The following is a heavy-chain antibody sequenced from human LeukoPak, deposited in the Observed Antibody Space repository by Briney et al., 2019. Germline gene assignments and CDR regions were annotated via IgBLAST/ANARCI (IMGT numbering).Heavy chain of an antibody. V-gene: IGHV1-18*01. D-gene: IGHD4-23*01. CDR3: ARDKTVGWFDP. J-gene: IGHJ5*02. Sequence: ASVKVSCKASGYTFTSYGISWVRQAPGQGPEWMGWISAYNGNTNYAQKLQGRVTMTTDTSASTAYMELRSLRSDDTAVYYCARDKTVGWFDPWGQGTLVTVSS. CDR1: GYTFTSYG. CDR2: ISAYNGNT.